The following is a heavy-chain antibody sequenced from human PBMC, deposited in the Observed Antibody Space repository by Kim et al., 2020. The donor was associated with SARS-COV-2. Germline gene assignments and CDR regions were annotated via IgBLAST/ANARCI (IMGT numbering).Heavy chain of an antibody. CDR2: ISGSGGST. Sequence: GGSLRLSCAASGFTFSSYAMRWVRQAPGKGLEWVSAISGSGGSTYYADSVKGRFTISRDNSKNTLYLQMNSLRAEDTAVYYCAKHYYDFWSGYYYFDYWGQGTLVTVSS. J-gene: IGHJ4*02. D-gene: IGHD3-3*01. CDR3: AKHYYDFWSGYYYFDY. CDR1: GFTFSSYA. V-gene: IGHV3-23*01.